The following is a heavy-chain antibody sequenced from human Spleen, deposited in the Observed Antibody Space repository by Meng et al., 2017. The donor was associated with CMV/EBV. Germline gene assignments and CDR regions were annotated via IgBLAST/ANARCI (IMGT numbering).Heavy chain of an antibody. Sequence: SETLSLTCAVYGGSFSGYYWSWIRQPPGKGLEWIGEINHSGSTNYNPSLKSRVTISVDTSKNQFSLKLSSVTAADTAVYYCARGSGKGTTGTTSWVGSWSCDYWGQGTLVTVSS. CDR3: ARGSGKGTTGTTSWVGSWSCDY. D-gene: IGHD1-1*01. CDR1: GGSFSGYY. CDR2: INHSGST. V-gene: IGHV4-34*01. J-gene: IGHJ4*02.